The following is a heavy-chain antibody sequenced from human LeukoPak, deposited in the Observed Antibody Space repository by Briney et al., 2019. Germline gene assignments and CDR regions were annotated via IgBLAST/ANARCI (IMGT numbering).Heavy chain of an antibody. V-gene: IGHV3-21*01. D-gene: IGHD6-13*01. J-gene: IGHJ4*02. CDR3: ASASSSWAYYFDY. CDR2: ISSSSSYI. CDR1: GFTFSRYS. Sequence: GSLRLSCAASGFTFSRYSMNWVRQAPGKGLEWVSSISSSSSYIYYADSVKGRFTISRDNAKNSLYLQMNSLRAEDTAVYYCASASSSWAYYFDYWGQGTLVTVSS.